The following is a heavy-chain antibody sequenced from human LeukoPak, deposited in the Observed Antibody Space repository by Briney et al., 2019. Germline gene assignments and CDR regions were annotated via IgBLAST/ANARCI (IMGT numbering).Heavy chain of an antibody. CDR2: TSWDGGST. CDR1: GFTFDDYA. D-gene: IGHD6-6*01. Sequence: GGSLRLSCAASGFTFDDYAMHWVRQAPGKGLEWVSLTSWDGGSTYYADSVKGRFTISRDNSKNSLYLQMNSLRAEDTALYYCAKDARDAFYRSSSQYYYYYYMDVWGKGTTVTVSS. V-gene: IGHV3-43D*03. J-gene: IGHJ6*03. CDR3: AKDARDAFYRSSSQYYYYYYMDV.